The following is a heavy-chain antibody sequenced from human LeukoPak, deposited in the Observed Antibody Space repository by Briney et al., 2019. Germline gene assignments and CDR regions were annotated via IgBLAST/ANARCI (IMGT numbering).Heavy chain of an antibody. V-gene: IGHV3-21*01. Sequence: GGSLRLSCAASGFTFSSYSMTWVRQAPGKGLEWVSSISGSSDYIFYADSVKGRFTISRDNSKNTLYLKMNSLRAEDTAVYYCAKGHGWEASYYYYYMDVWGKGTTVTISS. J-gene: IGHJ6*03. CDR2: ISGSSDYI. D-gene: IGHD1-26*01. CDR1: GFTFSSYS. CDR3: AKGHGWEASYYYYYMDV.